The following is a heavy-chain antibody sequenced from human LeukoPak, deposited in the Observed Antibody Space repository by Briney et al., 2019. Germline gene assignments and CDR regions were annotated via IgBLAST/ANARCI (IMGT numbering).Heavy chain of an antibody. Sequence: PGGSLRLSSAASGFTFNSYAMSWVRQAPGKGLEWVSGISGSGDSTFHADSVKGRFTISRDNSKNTLYLQMNSLRADDTAVYYCAKDLSDFWSGRNFDYWGQGTLVTVSS. J-gene: IGHJ4*02. CDR3: AKDLSDFWSGRNFDY. D-gene: IGHD3-3*01. V-gene: IGHV3-23*01. CDR1: GFTFNSYA. CDR2: ISGSGDST.